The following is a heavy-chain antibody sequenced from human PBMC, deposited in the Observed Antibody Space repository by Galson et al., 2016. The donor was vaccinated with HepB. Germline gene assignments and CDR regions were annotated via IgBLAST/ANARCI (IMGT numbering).Heavy chain of an antibody. Sequence: CAISGDSVSSNTAAWNWIRQSQSRGLEWLGRTYFRSRWFNDYAVSVETRITINADTSENQFSLQLSSLTADDTAVYYCAREAMAAFGRNDAFELWRQGTMVTVSS. V-gene: IGHV6-1*01. CDR1: GDSVSSNTAA. J-gene: IGHJ3*01. D-gene: IGHD6-13*01. CDR2: TYFRSRWFN. CDR3: AREAMAAFGRNDAFEL.